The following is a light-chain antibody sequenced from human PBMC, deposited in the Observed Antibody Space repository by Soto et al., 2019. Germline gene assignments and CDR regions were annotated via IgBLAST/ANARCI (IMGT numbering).Light chain of an antibody. CDR2: GAS. Sequence: EIVLTQSPGTLSLSPGARAPLSCRASQSVSSSYLAWYQQKPGQAPRLLIYGASSRATGIPDRFSGSGSGTDFTLTISRLEPEDFAVYYCQQYGGSPRTFGQGTKVDIK. CDR1: QSVSSSY. V-gene: IGKV3-20*01. CDR3: QQYGGSPRT. J-gene: IGKJ1*01.